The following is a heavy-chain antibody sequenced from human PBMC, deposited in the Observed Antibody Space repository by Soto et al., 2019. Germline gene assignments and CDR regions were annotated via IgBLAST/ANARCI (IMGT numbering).Heavy chain of an antibody. CDR3: ARVHYYDSSGYSN. Sequence: SETLSLTCTVSGGSISSYYWSWIRQPPGKGLEWIGYIYYSGSTNYNPSLKSRVTISVDTSKNQFSLKLSSVTAADTAVYYCARVHYYDSSGYSNWGQGTLVTVS. CDR2: IYYSGST. J-gene: IGHJ4*02. CDR1: GGSISSYY. V-gene: IGHV4-59*01. D-gene: IGHD3-22*01.